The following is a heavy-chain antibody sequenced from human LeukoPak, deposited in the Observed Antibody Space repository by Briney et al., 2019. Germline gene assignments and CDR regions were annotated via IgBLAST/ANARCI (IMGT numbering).Heavy chain of an antibody. Sequence: GGSLRLSCAASGFTFSSYEMNWVRQAPGKGLEWVSYISSSGSTIYYADSVKGRVTISRDNAKNSLYLQMNSLRAEDTAVYYCARALQWLRSYYGMDVWGQGTTVTVSS. J-gene: IGHJ6*02. CDR1: GFTFSSYE. CDR3: ARALQWLRSYYGMDV. D-gene: IGHD5-12*01. V-gene: IGHV3-48*03. CDR2: ISSSGSTI.